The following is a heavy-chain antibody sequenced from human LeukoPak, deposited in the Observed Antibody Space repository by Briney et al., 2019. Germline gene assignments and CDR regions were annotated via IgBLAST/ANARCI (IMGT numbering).Heavy chain of an antibody. CDR3: ARDTSQYYYDSSGYYAHFIDY. V-gene: IGHV1-18*01. CDR2: ISAYNGNT. CDR1: GYTFTSYG. Sequence: GASVKVSCKASGYTFTSYGISWVRQAPGQGLEWMGLISAYNGNTNYAQKLQGRVTMTTDTSTSTAYMELRSLRSDDTAVYYCARDTSQYYYDSSGYYAHFIDYWGQGTLVTVSS. J-gene: IGHJ4*02. D-gene: IGHD3-22*01.